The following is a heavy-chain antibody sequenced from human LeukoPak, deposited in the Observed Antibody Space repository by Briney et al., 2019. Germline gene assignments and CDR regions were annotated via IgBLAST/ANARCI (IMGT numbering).Heavy chain of an antibody. CDR3: VQEARRDGYKLAPVAEH. V-gene: IGHV3-23*01. Sequence: PGGSLRLSCAASGFSLNIYGMSWVRQAAGKGLEWVLAISETSRKTYYADSVKGRFTISRDNSKNTLYLQLNGLRDEDTAVYYCVQEARRDGYKLAPVAEHWGQGTLVTVSS. D-gene: IGHD5-24*01. J-gene: IGHJ1*01. CDR1: GFSLNIYG. CDR2: ISETSRKT.